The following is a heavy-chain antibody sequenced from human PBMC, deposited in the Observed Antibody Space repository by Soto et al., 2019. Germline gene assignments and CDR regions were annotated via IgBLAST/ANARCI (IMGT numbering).Heavy chain of an antibody. D-gene: IGHD6-19*01. CDR3: ARGGPRGWTSGYYYGMDV. V-gene: IGHV4-61*01. J-gene: IGHJ6*02. CDR2: IYYSGST. Sequence: SETLSLTCTVSGGSVSSGRYYWSWIRQPPGKGLEWIGYIYYSGSTNYNPSLKSRVTISVDTPKNQFSLKLSSVTAADTAVYYCARGGPRGWTSGYYYGMDVWGRGTNVTVSS. CDR1: GGSVSSGRYY.